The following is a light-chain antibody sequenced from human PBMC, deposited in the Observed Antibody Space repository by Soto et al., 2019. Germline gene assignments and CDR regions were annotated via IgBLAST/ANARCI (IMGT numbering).Light chain of an antibody. CDR3: SSYAGSILYV. J-gene: IGLJ1*01. CDR1: SSDVCGYNY. Sequence: QSVLTQPPSASGSPGQSVTISCTGTSSDVCGYNYVSWYQQHPGKAPKLMIYEVSKRPSGVPDRFSGSKSGNTASLTVSGLQAEDEADYYCSSYAGSILYVFGTGTKVTVL. CDR2: EVS. V-gene: IGLV2-8*01.